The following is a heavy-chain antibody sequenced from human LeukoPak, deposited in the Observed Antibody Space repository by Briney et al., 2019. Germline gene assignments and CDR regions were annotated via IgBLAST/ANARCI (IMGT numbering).Heavy chain of an antibody. CDR1: GGSISSYY. CDR2: IYYSGST. V-gene: IGHV4-59*01. Sequence: SETLSLTCTVSGGSISSYYWSWIRQPPGMGLEWIGYIYYSGSTNYNPSLKSRVTISVDTSKNQFSLKLSSVTAADTAVYYCARARGTEAIDYWGQGTRVTVSS. J-gene: IGHJ4*02. D-gene: IGHD6-25*01. CDR3: ARARGTEAIDY.